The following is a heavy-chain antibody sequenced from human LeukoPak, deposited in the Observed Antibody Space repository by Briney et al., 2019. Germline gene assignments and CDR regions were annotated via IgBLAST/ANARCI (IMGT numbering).Heavy chain of an antibody. Sequence: GASVKVSCKASGYTFTSYGISWVRQTPGQGLEWMGWISAYNGNTNYAQKLQGRVTMTTDTSTSTAYMELRSLRSDDTAVHYCARDWGTYYYDSSGYYPFDYWGQGTLVTVSS. CDR2: ISAYNGNT. J-gene: IGHJ4*02. D-gene: IGHD3-22*01. V-gene: IGHV1-18*01. CDR1: GYTFTSYG. CDR3: ARDWGTYYYDSSGYYPFDY.